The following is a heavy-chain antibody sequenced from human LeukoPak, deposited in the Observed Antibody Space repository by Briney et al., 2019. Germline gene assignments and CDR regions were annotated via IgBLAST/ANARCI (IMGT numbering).Heavy chain of an antibody. Sequence: SETLSLTCTVSGGSISSGGYYWSWIRQHPGKGLEWIGYIYYSGSTYYNPSLKSRVTISVDTSKNQFSLKLSSVTAADTAVYYCATGNLGDYGRDALDIWGQGTMITVSS. J-gene: IGHJ3*02. CDR1: GGSISSGGYY. D-gene: IGHD4-17*01. V-gene: IGHV4-31*03. CDR3: ATGNLGDYGRDALDI. CDR2: IYYSGST.